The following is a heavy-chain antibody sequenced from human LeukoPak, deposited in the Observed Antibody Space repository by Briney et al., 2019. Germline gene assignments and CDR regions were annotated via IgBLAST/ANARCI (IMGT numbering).Heavy chain of an antibody. J-gene: IGHJ3*02. CDR3: EKEGAESFPDAFDI. Sequence: PSETLSLTCTVSGGSISPYYWSWLRQPPGKGLEWIGYISYSGSTKNNPSLKSRVTISVETSKNQFSLKLTSVTAADTAVYYCEKEGAESFPDAFDIWGQGTMITVSS. CDR2: ISYSGST. CDR1: GGSISPYY. D-gene: IGHD3-10*01. V-gene: IGHV4-59*01.